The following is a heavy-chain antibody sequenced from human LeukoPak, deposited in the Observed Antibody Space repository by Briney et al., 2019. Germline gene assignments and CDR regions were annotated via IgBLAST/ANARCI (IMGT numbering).Heavy chain of an antibody. CDR3: ARGLSNNWFDP. Sequence: GGSLRLSCAASGFTFSNYSMNWVRQAPGKGLEWVSFISSSSTYIYYADSVKGRFTISRDNAKNSMYLQMNSLRAEDTAVYYCARGLSNNWFDPWGQGTLVTVSS. J-gene: IGHJ5*02. CDR1: GFTFSNYS. V-gene: IGHV3-21*01. CDR2: ISSSSTYI.